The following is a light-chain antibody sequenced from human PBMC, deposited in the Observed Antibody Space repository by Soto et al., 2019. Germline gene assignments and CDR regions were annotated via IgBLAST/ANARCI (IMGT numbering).Light chain of an antibody. J-gene: IGKJ5*01. CDR1: QSVSSNF. CDR2: RGS. V-gene: IGKV3D-20*02. Sequence: EIVLTQSPGTLSLSPGERATLSCRASQSVSSNFLAWYQQKPGQTPKVLIYRGSNRATDIPDRFSGSGSGTDFTLTISRLEPADFAVYYCQQRSSWPPTITFGQGTRLEIK. CDR3: QQRSSWPPTIT.